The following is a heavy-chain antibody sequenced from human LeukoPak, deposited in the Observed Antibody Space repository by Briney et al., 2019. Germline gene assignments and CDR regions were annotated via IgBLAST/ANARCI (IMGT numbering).Heavy chain of an antibody. D-gene: IGHD4-11*01. CDR3: ARDAQRGFDYSNSLQY. J-gene: IGHJ4*02. V-gene: IGHV3-33*01. CDR2: IWSDGTNT. Sequence: PGGSLRLSCAATGFTFNHYGMHWVRQAPGKGLEWVAVIWSDGTNTYYSDSVKGRFTISRVDSEKTVYLQMKSLRPDDSGVYYCARDAQRGFDYSNSLQYWGQGTSVTVST. CDR1: GFTFNHYG.